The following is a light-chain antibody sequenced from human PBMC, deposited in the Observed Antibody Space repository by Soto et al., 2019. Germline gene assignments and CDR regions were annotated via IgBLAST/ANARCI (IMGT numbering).Light chain of an antibody. CDR3: QQRSNWPYT. CDR2: DAS. CDR1: QSVSSY. J-gene: IGKJ2*01. Sequence: DIVMTQSPATLSVSPGERVTLSCRASQSVSSYLAWYQQKPGQAPRLLIYDASNRATGIPARFSGSGSGTDFTLTISSLDPEDFAVYYCQQRSNWPYTFGQGTKLEIK. V-gene: IGKV3-11*01.